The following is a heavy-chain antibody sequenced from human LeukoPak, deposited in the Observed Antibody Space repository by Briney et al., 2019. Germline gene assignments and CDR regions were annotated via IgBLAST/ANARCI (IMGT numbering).Heavy chain of an antibody. D-gene: IGHD6-13*01. Sequence: SETLSLTCTVSGGSLSSYYWSWIRQPPGKGLEWIGYIYYSGSTNYNPSLKSRVTISVDTSKNQFSLKLSSVTAADTAVYYCARVHYSSSWYFDYWGQGTLVTVSS. CDR3: ARVHYSSSWYFDY. J-gene: IGHJ4*02. CDR2: IYYSGST. CDR1: GGSLSSYY. V-gene: IGHV4-59*01.